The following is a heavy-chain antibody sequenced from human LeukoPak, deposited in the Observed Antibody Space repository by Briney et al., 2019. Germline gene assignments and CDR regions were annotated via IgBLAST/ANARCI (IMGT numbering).Heavy chain of an antibody. CDR2: IKPDGSET. CDR1: GFPFKGYW. Sequence: GGSLRLSCVASGFPFKGYWMTWVRQSPGKGLDWVANIKPDGSETNYLDSVTGRFTISRDNARDSLFLEMNNLRVDDTAVYYCARDGGELWPLDEWGQGILVTVSS. D-gene: IGHD3-10*01. J-gene: IGHJ4*02. CDR3: ARDGGELWPLDE. V-gene: IGHV3-7*01.